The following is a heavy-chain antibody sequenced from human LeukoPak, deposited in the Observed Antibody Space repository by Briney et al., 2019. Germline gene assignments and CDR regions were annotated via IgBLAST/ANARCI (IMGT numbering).Heavy chain of an antibody. V-gene: IGHV1-2*02. D-gene: IGHD3-10*01. CDR1: GYTFTGYY. CDR3: ARDDSPVRGVIMGGFDY. CDR2: INPNSGGT. J-gene: IGHJ4*02. Sequence: GASVKVSCKASGYTFTGYYMHWVRQAPGQGLEWMGWINPNSGGTNYAQKFQGRVTMTRDTSISTVYMELSSLRSEDTAVYYCARDDSPVRGVIMGGFDYWGQGTLVTVSS.